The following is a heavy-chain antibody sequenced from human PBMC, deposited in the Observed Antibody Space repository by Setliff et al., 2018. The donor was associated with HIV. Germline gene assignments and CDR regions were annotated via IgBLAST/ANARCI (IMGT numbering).Heavy chain of an antibody. J-gene: IGHJ3*01. V-gene: IGHV3-23*01. CDR2: IQSGGIM. CDR3: AKLDYYDYSGSWARKVAIDF. D-gene: IGHD3-22*01. Sequence: GSLRLSCAASGLTLSNSAMTWVRQRPGRGLEWVSLIQSGGIMYYADSVKGRFTISRDNSNNTLSLQMSSLRAEDTALYYCAKLDYYDYSGSWARKVAIDFWGRGTMVTVSS. CDR1: GLTLSNSA.